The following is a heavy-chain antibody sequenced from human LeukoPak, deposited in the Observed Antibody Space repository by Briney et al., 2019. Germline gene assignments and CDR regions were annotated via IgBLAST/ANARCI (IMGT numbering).Heavy chain of an antibody. D-gene: IGHD5-12*01. Sequence: GGSLRLSCAASGFTFDDYAMPWVRQAPGKGLEWVSGISWNSGSIGYADSVKGRFTISRDNAKNSLYLQMNSLRAEDTALYYCAKDRGRGLQLGGFDYWGQGTLVTVSS. V-gene: IGHV3-9*01. J-gene: IGHJ4*02. CDR1: GFTFDDYA. CDR2: ISWNSGSI. CDR3: AKDRGRGLQLGGFDY.